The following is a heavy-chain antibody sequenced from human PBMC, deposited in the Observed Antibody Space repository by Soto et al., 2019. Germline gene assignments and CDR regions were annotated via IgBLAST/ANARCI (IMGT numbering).Heavy chain of an antibody. J-gene: IGHJ6*03. CDR3: TTVGSLFLEWSLYYYYMDV. CDR1: GFTFSNAW. D-gene: IGHD3-3*01. Sequence: GGSLRLSCAASGFTFSNAWMSWVRQAPGEGLEWVGRIKSKTDGGTTDYAAPVKGGFTISRDDSKNTLYLQMNSLKTEDTAVYYCTTVGSLFLEWSLYYYYMDVCGKGTSVTVSS. CDR2: IKSKTDGGTT. V-gene: IGHV3-15*01.